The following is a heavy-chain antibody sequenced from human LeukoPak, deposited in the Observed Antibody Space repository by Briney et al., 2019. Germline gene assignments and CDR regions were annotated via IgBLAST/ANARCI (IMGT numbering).Heavy chain of an antibody. CDR1: GYTFTSYA. Sequence: ASVKVSCKASGYTFTSYAMHWVRQAPGQRLEWMGWINAGNGNTKYSQEFQGRVTITRDTSASTAYMELSSLRSEDMAVYYCARAPAAGPNGFDPWGQGTLVTVSS. V-gene: IGHV1-3*03. CDR3: ARAPAAGPNGFDP. CDR2: INAGNGNT. D-gene: IGHD6-13*01. J-gene: IGHJ5*02.